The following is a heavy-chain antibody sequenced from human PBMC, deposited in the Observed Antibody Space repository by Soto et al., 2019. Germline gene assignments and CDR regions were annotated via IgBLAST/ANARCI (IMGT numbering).Heavy chain of an antibody. J-gene: IGHJ6*02. CDR3: AKAGLDYGMDV. Sequence: PSETLSLTCTVSGGSISSYYWSWIRQPPGKGLEWIGYIYYSGSTNYNPSLKSRVTISVDTSKNQFSLKLSSVTAADTAVYYCAKAGLDYGMDVWGQGTTVTVSS. CDR2: IYYSGST. CDR1: GGSISSYY. V-gene: IGHV4-59*01.